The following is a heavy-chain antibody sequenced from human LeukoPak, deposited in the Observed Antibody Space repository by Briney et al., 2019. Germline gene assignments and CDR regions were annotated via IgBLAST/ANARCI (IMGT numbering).Heavy chain of an antibody. V-gene: IGHV4-34*01. J-gene: IGHJ4*02. Sequence: PSETPSLTCAVYGGSFSGYHWTWVRQAPGKGLEWIGEINHSGGTNYNPSLKSRVTISVDTSKNQFSLKLSSVTAADTAVYYCARGLYPDILGRHFDYWGRGTLVTVSS. CDR3: ARGLYPDILGRHFDY. D-gene: IGHD5-12*01. CDR1: GGSFSGYH. CDR2: INHSGGT.